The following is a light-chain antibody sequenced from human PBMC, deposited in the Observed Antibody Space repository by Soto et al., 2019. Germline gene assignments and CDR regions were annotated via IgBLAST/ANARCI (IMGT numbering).Light chain of an antibody. J-gene: IGKJ1*01. CDR3: NKYGASPWT. CDR1: QSVSSNY. CDR2: GVY. V-gene: IGKV3-20*01. Sequence: EIVLSQSPGTLSLSPGEMATLSGSSSQSVSSNYLAWFQQRPGQDPRLIIYGVYTRATGTKDRFSASGSATDFTLRISRMEPEDFAVYFCNKYGASPWTGGKGPTVDLK.